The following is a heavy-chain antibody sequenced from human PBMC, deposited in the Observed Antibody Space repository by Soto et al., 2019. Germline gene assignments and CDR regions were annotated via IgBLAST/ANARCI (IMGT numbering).Heavy chain of an antibody. CDR2: ISYDGSNK. J-gene: IGHJ6*02. V-gene: IGHV3-30-3*01. CDR3: ARAVAGQYYYGMDV. CDR1: GFTFSSYA. D-gene: IGHD6-19*01. Sequence: QVQLVESGGGVVQPGRSLRLSCAASGFTFSSYAMHWVRQAPGKGLEGVAVISYDGSNKYYADSVKGRFTISRDNSRNTLYLQMNSLRAEDTAVYYCARAVAGQYYYGMDVWGQGTTVTVSS.